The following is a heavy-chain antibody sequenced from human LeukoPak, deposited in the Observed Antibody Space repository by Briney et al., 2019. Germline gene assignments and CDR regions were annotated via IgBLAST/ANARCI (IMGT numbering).Heavy chain of an antibody. CDR3: AKVPEGAVAGPFDS. CDR2: IKSKTDGGTT. V-gene: IGHV3-15*01. J-gene: IGHJ4*02. D-gene: IGHD6-19*01. CDR1: GFTFSNAW. Sequence: GGSLRLSWAASGFTFSNAWMSWVRQATGKGLEWVGRIKSKTDGGTTDYAAPVKGRFTISRDNSKNTLYLQMYSLLSEDTAVYYSAKVPEGAVAGPFDSWGQGTLVTVSS.